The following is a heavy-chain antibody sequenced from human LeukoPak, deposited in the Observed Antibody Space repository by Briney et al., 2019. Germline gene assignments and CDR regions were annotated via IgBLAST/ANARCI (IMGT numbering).Heavy chain of an antibody. CDR1: GFTFSTYG. Sequence: GGSLRLSCAASGFTFSTYGMHWVRQAPGKGLEWVAFIQSDEGNQYYTDSVKGRFTVSRDNSKDTLYLQMNSLRGEDTAVYYCAKDRYTTYYYFDYWGQGALSPSPQ. CDR2: IQSDEGNQ. V-gene: IGHV3-30*02. J-gene: IGHJ4*02. D-gene: IGHD3-16*02. CDR3: AKDRYTTYYYFDY.